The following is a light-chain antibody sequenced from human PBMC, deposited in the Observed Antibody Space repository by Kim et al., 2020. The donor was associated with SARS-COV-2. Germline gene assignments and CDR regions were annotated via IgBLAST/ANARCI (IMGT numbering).Light chain of an antibody. V-gene: IGLV1-47*01. CDR1: SSNIGSNY. Sequence: QSVLTQPPSASGTPGQRVTISCSGSSSNIGSNYVYWYQHLPGTAPKLLIYRNNQRPSGVPDRFSGSKSGTSASLAISGLRSDDESDYCCAAWNDSLSGPWVFGGGTQLTVL. J-gene: IGLJ3*02. CDR3: AAWNDSLSGPWV. CDR2: RNN.